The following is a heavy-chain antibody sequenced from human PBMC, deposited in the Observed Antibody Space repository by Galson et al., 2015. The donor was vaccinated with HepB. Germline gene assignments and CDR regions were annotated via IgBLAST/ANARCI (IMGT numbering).Heavy chain of an antibody. Sequence: SVKVSCKASGFTFTSSAVQWVRQARGQRLEWIGWIVVGSGNTNYAQKFQERVTITRDMSTSTAYMELSSLRSEDTAVYYCAAIVGATMSFDYWGQGTLVTVSA. CDR2: IVVGSGNT. J-gene: IGHJ4*02. D-gene: IGHD1-26*01. CDR3: AAIVGATMSFDY. V-gene: IGHV1-58*01. CDR1: GFTFTSSA.